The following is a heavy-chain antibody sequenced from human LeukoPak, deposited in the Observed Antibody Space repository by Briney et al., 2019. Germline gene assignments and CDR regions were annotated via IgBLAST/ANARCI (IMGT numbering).Heavy chain of an antibody. CDR2: IYYTGTT. CDR1: GDSTNTYF. J-gene: IGHJ4*02. Sequence: PSETLSLTCTISGDSTNTYFWSWIRQPPGKGLEWIGYIYYTGTTNYNPSLKSRVTISVDTSKNQFSLKVSSVTAADTGVYYCARSPSGYRFDSWGQGTLVTVSS. V-gene: IGHV4-59*01. D-gene: IGHD3-22*01. CDR3: ARSPSGYRFDS.